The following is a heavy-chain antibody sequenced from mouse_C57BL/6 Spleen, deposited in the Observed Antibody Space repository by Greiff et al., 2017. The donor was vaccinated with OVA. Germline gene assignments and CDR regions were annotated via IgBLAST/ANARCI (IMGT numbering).Heavy chain of an antibody. J-gene: IGHJ3*01. CDR1: GFTFSSYG. V-gene: IGHV5-6*01. CDR3: ARQNGYDEFAY. D-gene: IGHD2-2*01. CDR2: ISSGGSYT. Sequence: EVKLVESGGDLVKPGGSLKLSCAASGFTFSSYGMSWVRQTPDKRLEWVATISSGGSYTYYPDSVKGRFTISRDNAKNTLYLQMSSLKSEDTAMYYCARQNGYDEFAYWGQGTLVTVSA.